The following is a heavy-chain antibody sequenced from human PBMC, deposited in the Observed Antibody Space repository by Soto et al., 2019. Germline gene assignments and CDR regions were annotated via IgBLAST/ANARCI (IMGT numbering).Heavy chain of an antibody. CDR3: ARLDFRSGYYGGRFDP. Sequence: SETLSLTCTVSGDSVNNNDFYWAWIRQPPGKGLEWVVTIFYSGTTYHNPSLKGRVTASVDRSENQFSLKLTSVTASDTAVYYCARLDFRSGYYGGRFDPWSQGTLVTVSS. V-gene: IGHV4-39*01. D-gene: IGHD3-3*01. J-gene: IGHJ5*02. CDR2: IFYSGTT. CDR1: GDSVNNNDFY.